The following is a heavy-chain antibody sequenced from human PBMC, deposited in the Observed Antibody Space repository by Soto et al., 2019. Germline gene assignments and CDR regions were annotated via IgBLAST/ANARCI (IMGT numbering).Heavy chain of an antibody. CDR3: AKERLVTPRSDAFDP. D-gene: IGHD2-21*02. CDR2: ISYDGSNK. Sequence: QVQLVESGGGLVQAGRSLRLSCAASGFTFSSYGMHWVRQAPGKGLEWVTVISYDGSNKYYADSVKGRFTISRDNSKNTLDLQMNSLRVEDTAVYFCAKERLVTPRSDAFDPWCQGTMVTVSS. J-gene: IGHJ3*01. CDR1: GFTFSSYG. V-gene: IGHV3-30*18.